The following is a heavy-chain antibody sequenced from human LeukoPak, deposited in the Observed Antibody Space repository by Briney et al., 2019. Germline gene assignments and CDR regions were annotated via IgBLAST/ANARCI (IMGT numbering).Heavy chain of an antibody. D-gene: IGHD3-10*01. V-gene: IGHV3-21*01. CDR1: GFTFSKYN. CDR3: ARALWSGPVYYGMDV. Sequence: PGGSLRLSCAASGFTFSKYNFYWVRQSPGKGLEWVSSISSTSSYIYYADSMKGRFTISRDNAKNSLYLQMNSLRAEDTAVYYCARALWSGPVYYGMDVWGQGTPVTVSS. J-gene: IGHJ6*02. CDR2: ISSTSSYI.